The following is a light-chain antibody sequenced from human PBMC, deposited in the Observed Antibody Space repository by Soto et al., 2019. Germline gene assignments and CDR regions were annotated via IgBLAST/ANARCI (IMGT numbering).Light chain of an antibody. CDR2: GAS. J-gene: IGKJ1*01. CDR1: QSVSTSY. CDR3: QQYGNSRGT. V-gene: IGKV3-20*01. Sequence: DIVLTRSPGTLSLSPGDRATLSCRASQSVSTSYLAWYQQKPGQAPRLLIYGASSRATGIPDRFSGSGSGTDFTLTISGLEPEDFAVYYCQQYGNSRGTFGQGTKVEIK.